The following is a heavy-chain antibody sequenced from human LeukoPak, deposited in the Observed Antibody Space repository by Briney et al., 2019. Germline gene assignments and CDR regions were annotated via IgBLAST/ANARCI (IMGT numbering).Heavy chain of an antibody. V-gene: IGHV4-59*01. D-gene: IGHD2-2*01. Sequence: SETLSLTCTVSGGSISSYYWSWIRQPPGKGLEWIGYIYYSGSTNYNPSLKSRVTISVDTSKNQFSLKLSSVTAADTAMYYCARVVEPASVYFYYYMDVWGKGTTVTVS. CDR2: IYYSGST. CDR1: GGSISSYY. CDR3: ARVVEPASVYFYYYMDV. J-gene: IGHJ6*03.